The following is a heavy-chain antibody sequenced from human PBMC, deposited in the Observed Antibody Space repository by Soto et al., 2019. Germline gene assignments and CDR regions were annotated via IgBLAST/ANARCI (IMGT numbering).Heavy chain of an antibody. CDR3: TKTTVTTYYYYYYGMDV. J-gene: IGHJ6*02. V-gene: IGHV3-73*01. Sequence: PGGSLRLSXAASGFTFSGSAMHWVRQASGKGLEWVGRIRSKANSYATAYAASVKGRFTISRDDSKNTAYLQMNSLKTEDTAVYYCTKTTVTTYYYYYYGMDVWGQGTTVTVSS. CDR2: IRSKANSYAT. D-gene: IGHD4-17*01. CDR1: GFTFSGSA.